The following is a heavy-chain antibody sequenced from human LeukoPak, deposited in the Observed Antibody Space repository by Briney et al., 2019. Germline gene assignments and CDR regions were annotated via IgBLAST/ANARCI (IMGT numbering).Heavy chain of an antibody. V-gene: IGHV3-11*04. CDR1: GFNFSDYY. J-gene: IGHJ5*02. CDR3: AKVRYGDFDH. Sequence: GGSLRLSCAASGFNFSDYYMGWIRQAPGKGLEWISSITDSGGNIYYADSVRGRFTISRDNDKNSLFLQVNSLRAEDTAVYYCAKVRYGDFDHWGQGTLVTVSS. CDR2: ITDSGGNI. D-gene: IGHD4-17*01.